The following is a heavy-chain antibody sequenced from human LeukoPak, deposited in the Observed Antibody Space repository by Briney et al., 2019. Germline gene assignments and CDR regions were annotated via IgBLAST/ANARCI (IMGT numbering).Heavy chain of an antibody. CDR3: ARDRGNWNYFGEYYFDY. CDR1: GFTFSSYG. Sequence: GGSLRLSCAASGFTFSSYGMSWVRQAPGKGLEWVSAISGSGGSTYYADSVKGRFTISRDNSKNTLYLQMNSLRAEDTAVYYCARDRGNWNYFGEYYFDYWGQGTLVTVSS. V-gene: IGHV3-23*01. J-gene: IGHJ4*02. D-gene: IGHD1-7*01. CDR2: ISGSGGST.